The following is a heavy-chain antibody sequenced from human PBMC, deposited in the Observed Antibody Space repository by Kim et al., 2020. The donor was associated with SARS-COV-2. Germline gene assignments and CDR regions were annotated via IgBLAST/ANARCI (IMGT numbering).Heavy chain of an antibody. J-gene: IGHJ4*02. CDR3: ARVASDYDILTGYHNTNFDY. Sequence: RFTISRHNSKNTLYLQMNSLRAEDTAVYYCARVASDYDILTGYHNTNFDYWGQGTLVTVSS. D-gene: IGHD3-9*01. V-gene: IGHV3-53*04.